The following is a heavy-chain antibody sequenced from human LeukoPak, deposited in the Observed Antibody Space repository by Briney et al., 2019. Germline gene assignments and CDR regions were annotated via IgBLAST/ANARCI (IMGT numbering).Heavy chain of an antibody. Sequence: SEALSLTCTVSGASVTDYYWSWIRQSPGKGLEWISYIHHSGNSDYNPSLRSRVTTSLDTSKNQFSLNLISVTAADTAVYYCTRGHWGLQSWSQGTLVTVSS. CDR1: GASVTDYY. V-gene: IGHV4-59*02. CDR3: TRGHWGLQS. D-gene: IGHD7-27*01. J-gene: IGHJ5*02. CDR2: IHHSGNS.